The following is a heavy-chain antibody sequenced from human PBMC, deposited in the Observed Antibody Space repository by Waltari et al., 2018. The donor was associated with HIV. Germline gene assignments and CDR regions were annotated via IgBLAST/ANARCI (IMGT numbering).Heavy chain of an antibody. J-gene: IGHJ5*01. CDR2: INPSGGST. CDR3: ARGRDGDYDS. CDR1: GYTSTRYY. Sequence: QVQLVQSGAEGKKPGDSVTVSCKASGYTSTRYYIHGVRPDPGQGLEWMGFINPSGGSTTYAQKFQGRVTMTTDTSTSTVYMDLSSLRSEDTAVYYCARGRDGDYDSWGQGTLVTVSS. D-gene: IGHD4-17*01. V-gene: IGHV1-46*03.